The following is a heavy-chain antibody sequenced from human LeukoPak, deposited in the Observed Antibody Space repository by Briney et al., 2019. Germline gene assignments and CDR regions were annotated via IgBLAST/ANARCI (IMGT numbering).Heavy chain of an antibody. CDR2: ISYDGSNK. D-gene: IGHD2-2*02. Sequence: GGSLRLSCAASGFTFSSYGMHWVRQAPGKGLEWVAVISYDGSNKYYADSVKGRFTISRDNSKNTLYLQMNSLRAEDTAVYYCXXXXIXXXLGFDYWGQGTLVTV. CDR1: GFTFSSYG. V-gene: IGHV3-30*03. CDR3: XXXXIXXXLGFDY. J-gene: IGHJ4*02.